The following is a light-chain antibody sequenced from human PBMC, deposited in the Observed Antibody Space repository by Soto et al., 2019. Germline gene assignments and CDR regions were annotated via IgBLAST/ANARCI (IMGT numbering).Light chain of an antibody. Sequence: QSALTQPASVSWSPGQSITISCTGTSSDVGGYNYVSWYQQHPRKAPKLMIYEVSNRPSGVSKRFSGAKSGNTASLTISGLQDEDEADYYCSSYTSSSTLFGTGIKVPXL. V-gene: IGLV2-14*01. CDR1: SSDVGGYNY. CDR3: SSYTSSSTL. J-gene: IGLJ1*01. CDR2: EVS.